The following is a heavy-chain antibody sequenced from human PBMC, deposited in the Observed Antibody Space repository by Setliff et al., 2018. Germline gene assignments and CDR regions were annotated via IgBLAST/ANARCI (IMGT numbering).Heavy chain of an antibody. CDR3: ARDKPEGYNFWSGYLGGGLMDV. D-gene: IGHD3-3*01. CDR1: GGSFSDSY. V-gene: IGHV4-34*01. J-gene: IGHJ6*02. Sequence: SETLSLTCAVYGGSFSDSYWSWIRQPPGKGLEWIGDINYLGNTNYNPSLKTRVTISVDTSMNQFSLKLVSMTAADTAVYYCARDKPEGYNFWSGYLGGGLMDVWGQGTTVTVSS. CDR2: INYLGNT.